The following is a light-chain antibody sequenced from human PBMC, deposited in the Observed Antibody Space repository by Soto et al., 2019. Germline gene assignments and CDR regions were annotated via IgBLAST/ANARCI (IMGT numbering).Light chain of an antibody. CDR2: GAS. V-gene: IGKV3-20*01. CDR3: QQSYSTPPT. Sequence: EIVLTQSPDTLSLSPGERATLSCRASQSVSSSLAWYQQKPGQAPRLLIYGASNRATGIPDRFSGSGSGTDFTLTISRLEPEDFATYYCQQSYSTPPTFGQGTKVDIK. CDR1: QSVSSS. J-gene: IGKJ1*01.